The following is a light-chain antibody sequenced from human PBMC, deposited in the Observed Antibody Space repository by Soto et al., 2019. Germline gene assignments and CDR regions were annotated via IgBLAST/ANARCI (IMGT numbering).Light chain of an antibody. V-gene: IGKV1-5*03. CDR3: QQFNNYPSIT. CDR2: KAS. CDR1: QSISTW. J-gene: IGKJ5*01. Sequence: DIQMTQSPSTLSASVGARVIITCRASQSISTWLAWYQQRPGQAPNLLIYKASTLQSGVPSRFSGSGSGTDFTLTISSLQPEDFATYYCQQFNNYPSITFGQGTRLEIK.